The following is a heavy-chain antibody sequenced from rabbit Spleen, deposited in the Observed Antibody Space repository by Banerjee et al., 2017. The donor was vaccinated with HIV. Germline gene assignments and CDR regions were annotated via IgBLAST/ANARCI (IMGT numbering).Heavy chain of an antibody. V-gene: IGHV1S45*01. Sequence: EQLVESGGGLVTLGGSLKLSCKASGVDFSTYGISWVRQAPGKGLEWIAYIYPYYGSIAYASWAKGRIIMSRTSSTTVTLQMTSLTAADTATYFCARDLVTVIGWNFNLWGPGTLVTVS. CDR2: IYPYYGSI. D-gene: IGHD1-1*01. J-gene: IGHJ4*01. CDR1: GVDFSTYG. CDR3: ARDLVTVIGWNFNL.